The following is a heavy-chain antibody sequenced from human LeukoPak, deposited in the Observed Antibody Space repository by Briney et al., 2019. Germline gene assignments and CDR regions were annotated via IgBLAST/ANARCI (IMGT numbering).Heavy chain of an antibody. CDR1: GVSISSSNW. CDR2: IFHSGST. V-gene: IGHV4-4*02. Sequence: SSETLSLTCAVAGVSISSSNWWSWVRQSPGEGLEWIGEIFHSGSTNYNPSLKSRVLISVDKAENQFSLTLTSVTAADTARYFCARVRLDGYVKEFYFDSWGQGTRVTVSS. D-gene: IGHD2-2*03. J-gene: IGHJ4*02. CDR3: ARVRLDGYVKEFYFDS.